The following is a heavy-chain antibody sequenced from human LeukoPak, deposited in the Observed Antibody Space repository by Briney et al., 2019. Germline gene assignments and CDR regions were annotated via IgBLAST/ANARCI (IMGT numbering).Heavy chain of an antibody. CDR1: RGSFSGYY. CDR3: GRRSPVGSNPLH. V-gene: IGHV4-34*01. J-gene: IGHJ4*02. CDR2: INHSGST. D-gene: IGHD3-10*01. Sequence: PSETLSLTCAVYRGSFSGYYWSWIRQPAGQGLEWIGGINHSGSTNYHPSLKSRVTISVDTSMNQFSLKLRSVTAEDTAVYYCGRRSPVGSNPLHWGQGTLVTVSS.